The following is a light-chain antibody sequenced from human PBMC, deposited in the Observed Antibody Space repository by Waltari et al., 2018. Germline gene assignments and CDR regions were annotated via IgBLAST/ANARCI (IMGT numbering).Light chain of an antibody. V-gene: IGLV2-14*03. CDR3: SSYTSSSTLEV. CDR1: SSDVGSYNY. Sequence: QSALTQPASVSGSPGQSITLSCTGTSSDVGSYNYVSWYQQHPGKAPKLMIYDVSNRPSGVSNRFSGSKSGNTASLTISGLQAEDEADYYCSSYTSSSTLEVFGTGTKVTVL. J-gene: IGLJ1*01. CDR2: DVS.